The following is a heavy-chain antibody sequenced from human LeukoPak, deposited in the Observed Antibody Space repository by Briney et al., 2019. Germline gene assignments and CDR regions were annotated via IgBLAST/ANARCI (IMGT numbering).Heavy chain of an antibody. CDR3: ARDRWSYWYFDL. CDR1: GFTFSDFY. CDR2: ISSSGYTV. Sequence: GGSLRLSCAASGFTFSDFYMGWIRQAPGKGPEWISYISSSGYTVFYADSVKGRFTISRDNAKNSLYLQMSSLRAEDSAIYYCARDRWSYWYFDLWGRGTLVTVSS. D-gene: IGHD2-15*01. J-gene: IGHJ2*01. V-gene: IGHV3-11*01.